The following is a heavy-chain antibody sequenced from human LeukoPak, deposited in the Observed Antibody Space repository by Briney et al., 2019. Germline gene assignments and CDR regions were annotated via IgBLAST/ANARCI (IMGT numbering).Heavy chain of an antibody. CDR1: GFTFSSYS. J-gene: IGHJ4*02. V-gene: IGHV3-21*04. CDR3: ARAKPKNMVRGLIMRRESRYYFDY. CDR2: ISRSSSYI. Sequence: GGSLRLSCVASGFTFSSYSMNWVRQAPGKGLEWVSSISRSSSYINYADSLKGRFTISRDNAKNSVYLQMNSLRAEDTAVYYCARAKPKNMVRGLIMRRESRYYFDYWGQGTLVTVSS. D-gene: IGHD3-10*01.